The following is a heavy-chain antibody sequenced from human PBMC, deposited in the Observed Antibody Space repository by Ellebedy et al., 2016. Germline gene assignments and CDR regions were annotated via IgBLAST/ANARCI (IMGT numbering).Heavy chain of an antibody. D-gene: IGHD1-26*01. V-gene: IGHV3-43*01. Sequence: GESLKISCAASGFTFDDYTMHWVRQAPGKGLEWVSVISWDGGNTYYADSVKGRFTISRDNSKNALFLQMNSLRTEDTALYYCAKASRRGRGYFDYWGQGTLVTVSS. J-gene: IGHJ4*02. CDR2: ISWDGGNT. CDR3: AKASRRGRGYFDY. CDR1: GFTFDDYT.